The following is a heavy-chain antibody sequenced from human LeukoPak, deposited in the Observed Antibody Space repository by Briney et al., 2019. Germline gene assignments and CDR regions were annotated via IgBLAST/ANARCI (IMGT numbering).Heavy chain of an antibody. D-gene: IGHD5-18*01. CDR1: GFTVSNNY. CDR2: IYSGGST. J-gene: IGHJ4*02. Sequence: PGGSLRLSCAASGFTVSNNYMSWVRQAPGKGLEWVSVIYSGGSTYYADSVKGRFTISRDSSKNTLYLQMNGLRVEDTAVYYCTQDRSYGRSYFDYWGQGTLVTVSS. V-gene: IGHV3-66*02. CDR3: TQDRSYGRSYFDY.